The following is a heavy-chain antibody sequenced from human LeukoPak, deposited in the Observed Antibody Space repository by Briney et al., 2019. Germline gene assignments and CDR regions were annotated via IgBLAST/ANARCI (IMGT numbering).Heavy chain of an antibody. CDR1: GFTFSSYS. V-gene: IGHV3-21*01. CDR3: ARSNSGYDSGDAFDI. J-gene: IGHJ3*02. D-gene: IGHD5-12*01. Sequence: GGSLRLSCAASGFTFSSYSMNWVRQAPGKGLEWVSSISSSSSYIYYADSVKGRFTISRDNAQNSLYLQMNSMRAEDTAVYYCARSNSGYDSGDAFDIWGQGTMVTVSS. CDR2: ISSSSSYI.